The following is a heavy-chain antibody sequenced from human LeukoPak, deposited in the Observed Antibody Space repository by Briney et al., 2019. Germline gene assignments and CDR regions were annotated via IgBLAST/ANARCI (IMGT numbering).Heavy chain of an antibody. CDR2: IYYSGST. CDR1: GGSISSYY. Sequence: SSETLSLTCTVSGGSISSYYWSWIRQPPGKGLEWIGYIYYSGSTNYNPSLKSRVTISVDTSKNQFSLKLSSVTAADTAVYYCARAAMVRGVRIDYWGQGTPVTVSS. J-gene: IGHJ4*02. CDR3: ARAAMVRGVRIDY. V-gene: IGHV4-59*01. D-gene: IGHD3-10*01.